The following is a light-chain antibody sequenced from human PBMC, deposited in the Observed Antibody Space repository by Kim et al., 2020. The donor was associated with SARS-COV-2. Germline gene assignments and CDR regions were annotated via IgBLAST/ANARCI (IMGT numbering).Light chain of an antibody. CDR3: AARDDTLSVFL. Sequence: QSVLTQPPSASGTPGQRVTISCSGSISNIGSHSVYWYQQFPGTAPKLLIYRNDQRPSGVPDRFSGSKSGTSASLAISGLRSADEADYYCAARDDTLSVFLFGGGTKVTVL. V-gene: IGLV1-47*01. J-gene: IGLJ1*01. CDR2: RND. CDR1: ISNIGSHS.